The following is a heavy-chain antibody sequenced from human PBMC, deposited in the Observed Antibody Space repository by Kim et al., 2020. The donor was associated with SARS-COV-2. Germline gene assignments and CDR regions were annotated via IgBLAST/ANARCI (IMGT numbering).Heavy chain of an antibody. CDR1: GFTFSSYS. Sequence: GGSLRLSCAASGFTFSSYSMNWVRQAPGKGLEWVSSISSSSSYIYYADSVKGRFTISRDNAKNSLYLQMNSLRAEDTAVYYCARDYCSGGSCYYYYYYYGMDVWGQGTTVTVSS. V-gene: IGHV3-21*01. CDR2: ISSSSSYI. J-gene: IGHJ6*02. D-gene: IGHD2-15*01. CDR3: ARDYCSGGSCYYYYYYYGMDV.